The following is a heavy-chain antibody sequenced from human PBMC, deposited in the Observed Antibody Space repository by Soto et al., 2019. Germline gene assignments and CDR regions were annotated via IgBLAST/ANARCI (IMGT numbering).Heavy chain of an antibody. CDR1: GFTFSSYA. J-gene: IGHJ3*02. V-gene: IGHV3-23*01. CDR3: AKDLDPYSGSYYGGGDAFDI. CDR2: ISGSGGST. Sequence: EVQLLESGGGLVQPGGSLRLSCAASGFTFSSYAMSWVRQAPGKGLEWVSAISGSGGSTYYADSVKGRFTISRDNSKNTLYLQMNSLRAEGTAVYYCAKDLDPYSGSYYGGGDAFDIWGQGTMVTVSS. D-gene: IGHD1-26*01.